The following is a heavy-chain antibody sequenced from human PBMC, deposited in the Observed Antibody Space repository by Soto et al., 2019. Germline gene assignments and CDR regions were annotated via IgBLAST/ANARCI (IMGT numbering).Heavy chain of an antibody. CDR1: DGSVSSSSYS. D-gene: IGHD3-9*01. CDR2: IHHSGST. Sequence: HLLESGPRLVKPSETLSLTCTVSDGSVSSSSYSWSWILQPPGKGLEWIGHIHHSGSTKYNPSLESRVIISADSSNNQLSLRLKSVTAAATAVYYCARDHDILDSPPRSPHFYYAMDVWGQGTKVTVSS. V-gene: IGHV4-61*01. CDR3: ARDHDILDSPPRSPHFYYAMDV. J-gene: IGHJ6*02.